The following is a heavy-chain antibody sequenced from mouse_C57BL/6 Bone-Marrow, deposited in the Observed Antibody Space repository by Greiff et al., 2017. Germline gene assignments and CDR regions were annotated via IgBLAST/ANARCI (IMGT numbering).Heavy chain of an antibody. CDR2: IHPNSGST. Sequence: VQLQQPGAELVKPGASVKLSCKASGYTFTSYWMHWVKQRPGQGLEWIGMIHPNSGSTNYNEKFKSKATLTVDKSSSTAYMQLSSLTSEDSAVYYCARVHYYGSPFYYAMAYWGQGASVTVST. CDR1: GYTFTSYW. J-gene: IGHJ4*01. D-gene: IGHD1-1*01. CDR3: ARVHYYGSPFYYAMAY. V-gene: IGHV1-64*01.